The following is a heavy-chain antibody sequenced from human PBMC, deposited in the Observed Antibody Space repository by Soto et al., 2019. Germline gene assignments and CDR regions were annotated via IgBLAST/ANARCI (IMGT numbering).Heavy chain of an antibody. D-gene: IGHD4-4*01. CDR3: ARDPAIYSGKFDYGLDV. J-gene: IGHJ6*02. CDR2: IGTSGKTI. V-gene: IGHV3-48*03. CDR1: GFAFSSYE. Sequence: GGSLRLSCAVSGFAFSSYEMNWVRQAPGKGLEWVSYIGTSGKTIYYADSVRGRFTISRDNAKNSLYLQMNSLRAEDTAVYFCARDPAIYSGKFDYGLDVWGRGTTVTVSS.